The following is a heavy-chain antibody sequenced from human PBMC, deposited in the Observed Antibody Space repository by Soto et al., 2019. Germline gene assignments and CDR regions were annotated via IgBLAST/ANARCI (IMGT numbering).Heavy chain of an antibody. V-gene: IGHV4-39*01. CDR2: IYYSGST. CDR3: ARHYDFWSGYYTGPSDYFDY. J-gene: IGHJ4*02. CDR1: GGSISSSSYY. D-gene: IGHD3-3*01. Sequence: SETLSLTCTVSGGSISSSSYYWGWIRQPPGKGLEWIGSIYYSGSTYYNPSLKSRVTISVDTSKNQFSLKLSSVTAADTAVYYCARHYDFWSGYYTGPSDYFDYWGQGTLVTVSS.